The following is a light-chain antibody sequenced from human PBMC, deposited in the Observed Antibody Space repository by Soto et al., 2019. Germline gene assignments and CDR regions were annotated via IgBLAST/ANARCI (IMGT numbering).Light chain of an antibody. CDR3: QQYKDWPPR. Sequence: EMVMTQSPATLSVSPGERATLSCRASQSVSSYLAWYQQKPGQPPRLLLYVASTRAAGIPARFSGSGSGTEFPLTINSLQSEDFAVYYCQQYKDWPPRFGQGTKVEIK. CDR2: VAS. CDR1: QSVSSY. J-gene: IGKJ1*01. V-gene: IGKV3-15*01.